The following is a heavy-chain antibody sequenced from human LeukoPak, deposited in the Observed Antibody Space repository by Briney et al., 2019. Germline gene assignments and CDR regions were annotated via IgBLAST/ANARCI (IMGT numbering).Heavy chain of an antibody. Sequence: GESLKISCKGYGYSFTSYWIGWVRQMPGKGLEWMGIIDPGDSDTRYSPSFQGQVTISADKSISTAYLQWSSLKASDTAMYYCARQHYDFWSGYYPDAFDIWGQGTMVTVSS. D-gene: IGHD3-3*01. V-gene: IGHV5-51*01. CDR2: IDPGDSDT. CDR3: ARQHYDFWSGYYPDAFDI. J-gene: IGHJ3*02. CDR1: GYSFTSYW.